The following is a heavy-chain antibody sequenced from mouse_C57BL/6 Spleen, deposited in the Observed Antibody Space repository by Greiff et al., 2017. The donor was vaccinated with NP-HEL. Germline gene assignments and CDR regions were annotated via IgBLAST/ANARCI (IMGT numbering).Heavy chain of an antibody. V-gene: IGHV3-6*01. CDR2: ISYDGSN. CDR3: ARGDYVLYFDY. J-gene: IGHJ2*01. CDR1: GYSITSGYY. Sequence: VQLKESGPGLVKPSQSLSLTCSVTGYSITSGYYWNWIRQFPGNKLEWMGYISYDGSNNYNPSLKNRISITRDTSKNQFFLKLNSVTTEDTATYYCARGDYVLYFDYWGQGTTLTVSS. D-gene: IGHD2-4*01.